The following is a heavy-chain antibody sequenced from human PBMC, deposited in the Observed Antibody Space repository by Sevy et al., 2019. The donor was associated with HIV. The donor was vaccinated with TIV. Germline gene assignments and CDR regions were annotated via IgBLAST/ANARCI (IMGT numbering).Heavy chain of an antibody. V-gene: IGHV1-8*01. CDR1: GYTFTYYD. Sequence: ASVKVSCRASGYTFTYYDINWVRQATGQGLEWMGWMSHNSGNTGYAQKFQGRVTMTRNTSISTAYMELSSLRSEDTAVYYCARFLSTSYYYYNAMDVWCQGTTVTVSS. CDR3: ARFLSTSYYYYNAMDV. CDR2: MSHNSGNT. D-gene: IGHD3-3*02. J-gene: IGHJ6*02.